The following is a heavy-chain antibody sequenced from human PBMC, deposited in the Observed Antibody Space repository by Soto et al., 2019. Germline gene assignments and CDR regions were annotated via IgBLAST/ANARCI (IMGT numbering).Heavy chain of an antibody. CDR1: GGTFSSYT. V-gene: IGHV1-69*04. Sequence: SVKVSCKASGGTFSSYTISWVRQAPGQGLEWMGRIIPILGIANYAQKFQGRVTITADKSTSTAYMELSSLRSEDTAVYYCAREGADIVVVPAAWGNWFDPWG. D-gene: IGHD2-2*01. J-gene: IGHJ5*02. CDR2: IIPILGIA. CDR3: AREGADIVVVPAAWGNWFDP.